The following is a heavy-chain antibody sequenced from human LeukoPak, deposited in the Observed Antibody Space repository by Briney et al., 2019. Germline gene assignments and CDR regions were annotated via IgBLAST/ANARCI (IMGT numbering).Heavy chain of an antibody. CDR3: ARDRGSGWSYYFDY. D-gene: IGHD6-19*01. CDR2: IYYSGST. J-gene: IGHJ4*02. CDR1: GGSISSYY. V-gene: IGHV4-59*01. Sequence: SETLSLTCTVSGGSISSYYWSWIRQPPGKGLEWIGYIYYSGSTNYNPSLKSRVTISVDTSKNQFSLKLSSVTAADTAVYYCARDRGSGWSYYFDYWGQGTLVTVSS.